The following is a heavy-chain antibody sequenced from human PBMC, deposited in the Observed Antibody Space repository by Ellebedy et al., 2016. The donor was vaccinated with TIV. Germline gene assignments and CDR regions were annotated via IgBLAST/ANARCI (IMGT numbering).Heavy chain of an antibody. CDR2: ISSSPTYI. J-gene: IGHJ6*02. D-gene: IGHD2-2*01. CDR1: GFTFTSYS. V-gene: IGHV3-21*04. CDR3: AKWGADIVVVPGYYYGMDV. Sequence: PGGSLRLSCAASGFTFTSYSMHWVRQAPGKGLEWVSSISSSPTYIYYADSVKGRFIISRDNAKNSLYLQMNSLRAEDTDVYYCAKWGADIVVVPGYYYGMDVWGQGTTVTVSS.